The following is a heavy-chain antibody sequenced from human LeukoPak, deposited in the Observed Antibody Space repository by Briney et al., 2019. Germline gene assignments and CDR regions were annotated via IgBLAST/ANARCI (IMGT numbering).Heavy chain of an antibody. CDR3: ATGGGGYGVYY. CDR2: VHPEEGET. D-gene: IGHD5-12*01. CDR1: GYTFTDYY. J-gene: IGHJ4*02. V-gene: IGHV1-69-2*01. Sequence: VKASCKVSGYTFTDYYMHWVPQAPGKGLEWMGLVHPEEGETIYAEKFQGRVNITADTATDMAYMELSSVRSEDTAVYSCATGGGGYGVYYWGQGTLVTVSS.